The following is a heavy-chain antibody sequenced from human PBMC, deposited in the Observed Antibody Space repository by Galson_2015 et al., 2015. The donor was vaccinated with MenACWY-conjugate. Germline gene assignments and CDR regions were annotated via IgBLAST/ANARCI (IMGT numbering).Heavy chain of an antibody. Sequence: QSGAEVKKPGASVTASCRASGYTFPSYYMHWVRQAPGQGLEWMGIINPSGGSTSYAQKFQGRVTMTRDTSTSTVYMELSSLRSEDTAVYYCARDQDHSTMPQWRGAFDIWGQGTMVTVSS. V-gene: IGHV1-46*01. CDR1: GYTFPSYY. D-gene: IGHD2-2*01. CDR3: ARDQDHSTMPQWRGAFDI. J-gene: IGHJ3*02. CDR2: INPSGGST.